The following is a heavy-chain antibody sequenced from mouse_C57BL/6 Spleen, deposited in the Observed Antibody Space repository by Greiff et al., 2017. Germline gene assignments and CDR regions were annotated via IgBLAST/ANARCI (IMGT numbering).Heavy chain of an antibody. CDR3: ARGRGYFDY. CDR2: ISSGSSTI. J-gene: IGHJ2*01. V-gene: IGHV5-17*01. CDR1: GFTFSDYG. Sequence: EVKLVESGGGLVKPGGSLKLSCAASGFTFSDYGMHWVRQAPEKGLEWVAYISSGSSTIYYADTVKGRFTISRDNAKNTLFLHMTSLRSEDTAMYYCARGRGYFDYWGQGTTLTVSS.